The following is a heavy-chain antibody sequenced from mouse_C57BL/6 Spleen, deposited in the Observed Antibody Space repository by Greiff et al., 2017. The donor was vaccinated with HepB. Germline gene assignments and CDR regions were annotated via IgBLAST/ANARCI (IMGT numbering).Heavy chain of an antibody. J-gene: IGHJ1*03. CDR2: ISSGGDYI. Sequence: EVQGVESGEGLVKPGGSLKLSCAASGFTFSSYAMSWVRQTPEKRLEWVAYISSGGDYIYYADTVKGRFTISRDNARNTLYLQMSSLKSEDTAMYYCTRDTTVVATGYFDVWGTGTTVTVSS. D-gene: IGHD1-1*01. CDR1: GFTFSSYA. V-gene: IGHV5-9-1*02. CDR3: TRDTTVVATGYFDV.